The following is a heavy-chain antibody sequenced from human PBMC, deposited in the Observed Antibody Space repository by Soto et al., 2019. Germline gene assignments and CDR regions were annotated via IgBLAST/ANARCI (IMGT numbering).Heavy chain of an antibody. J-gene: IGHJ6*02. CDR1: GFPVSVNL. Sequence: PGGSLRLSCASSGFPVSVNLMNWVRQGSGKGLEWVSVINSGGSTDYADSVKGRFTISRDISRNTLYLQMNSLRAEDTAVYYCVRENYYYGMDVWGQGTTVTVSS. V-gene: IGHV3-66*01. CDR2: INSGGST. CDR3: VRENYYYGMDV.